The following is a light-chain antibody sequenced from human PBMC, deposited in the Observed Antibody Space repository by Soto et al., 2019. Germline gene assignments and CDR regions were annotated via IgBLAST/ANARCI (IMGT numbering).Light chain of an antibody. Sequence: EIELTQSPVTLSVSPGERASLSCRTSQSITTTLAWYQQKPGPAPRLLIYGASTRATGVPGRFSGSGSGTEFTLTISSLQSEDFAVSYCQQYNSWVTFGGGTKVDIK. V-gene: IGKV3-15*01. CDR3: QQYNSWVT. J-gene: IGKJ4*01. CDR2: GAS. CDR1: QSITTT.